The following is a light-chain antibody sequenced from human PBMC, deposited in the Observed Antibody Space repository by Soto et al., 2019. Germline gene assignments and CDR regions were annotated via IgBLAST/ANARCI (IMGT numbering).Light chain of an antibody. CDR1: HSINNY. Sequence: PMTQSPSSLSASVGDRVIITCRADHSINNYLNWYQQKPGQVPKLLIYAASTLQSGVPSRFSGSGSGRGFTLTINSLQPEDFATYYCQQSYSTLGTFGRGTRVEI. CDR2: AAS. J-gene: IGKJ1*01. V-gene: IGKV1-39*01. CDR3: QQSYSTLGT.